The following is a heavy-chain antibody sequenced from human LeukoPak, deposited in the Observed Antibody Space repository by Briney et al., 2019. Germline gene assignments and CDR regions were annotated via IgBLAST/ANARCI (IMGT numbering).Heavy chain of an antibody. D-gene: IGHD3-10*01. CDR1: GYSFPSYG. J-gene: IGHJ4*02. CDR3: ARHVYGSGTYYHFDY. V-gene: IGHV1-18*01. CDR2: ISPYNDNT. Sequence: GASVKVSCKASGYSFPSYGISWVRQAPGQGPEWMGWISPYNDNTNYAQKLQGRATLTTDTSTSTAYMELRSLRSDDTAVYYCARHVYGSGTYYHFDYWGQGTLVTVSS.